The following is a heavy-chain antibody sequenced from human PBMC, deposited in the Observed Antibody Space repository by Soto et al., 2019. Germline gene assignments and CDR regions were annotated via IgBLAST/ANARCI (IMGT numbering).Heavy chain of an antibody. CDR1: GGSTTSDY. V-gene: IGHV4-59*01. D-gene: IGHD3-3*01. Sequence: SETLSLTCTVSGGSTTSDYCILIRQPPGKGLEWLGYIFHSLGAKYNPSLGSRGTISLDTSKNQLSLSLRSVTAADTAIYYCATRITVFGLLIPPFDPWGQGTQVTVSS. CDR2: IFHSLGA. CDR3: ATRITVFGLLIPPFDP. J-gene: IGHJ5*02.